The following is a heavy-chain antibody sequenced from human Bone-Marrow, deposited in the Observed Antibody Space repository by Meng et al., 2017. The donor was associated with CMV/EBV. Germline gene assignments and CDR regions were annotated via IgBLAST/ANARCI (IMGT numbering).Heavy chain of an antibody. CDR3: ARDSSSSVVRLFGY. Sequence: QTLSLTCAISGDSVSSNSAAWNWIRQSPSRGLEWLGRTYNRSKWYNDYAVSVKSRITINPDTSKNQFSLQLNSVTPEDTAVYYCARDSSSSVVRLFGYWGQGTLVTVSS. V-gene: IGHV6-1*01. CDR1: GDSVSSNSAA. J-gene: IGHJ4*02. CDR2: TYNRSKWYN. D-gene: IGHD6-6*01.